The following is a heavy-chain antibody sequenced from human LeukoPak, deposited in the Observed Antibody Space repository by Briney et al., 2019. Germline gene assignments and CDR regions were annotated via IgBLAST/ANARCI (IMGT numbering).Heavy chain of an antibody. D-gene: IGHD3-10*01. CDR1: GFTFSSYA. CDR3: ADSNTMVRGGVFDY. V-gene: IGHV3-23*01. Sequence: GGSLRLSCAASGFTFSSYAMSWVRQAPGKELEWVSAISGSGGSTYYADSVKGRFTISRDNSKNTPYLQMNSLGAEDTAVYYCADSNTMVRGGVFDYWGQGTLVTVSS. J-gene: IGHJ4*02. CDR2: ISGSGGST.